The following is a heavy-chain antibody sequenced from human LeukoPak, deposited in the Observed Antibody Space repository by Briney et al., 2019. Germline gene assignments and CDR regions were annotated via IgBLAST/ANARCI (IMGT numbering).Heavy chain of an antibody. CDR1: GFTFSSYN. CDR3: ARDFFDY. J-gene: IGHJ4*02. V-gene: IGHV3-21*01. CDR2: ISSRSSYT. Sequence: GGSLRLSCAASGFTFSSYNMNWVRQSPGKGLEWVSAISSRSSYTYYADSVKGRFTISRDNAKNSLYLQMNSLRAEDTAIYYCARDFFDYWGQGTLVTVSS.